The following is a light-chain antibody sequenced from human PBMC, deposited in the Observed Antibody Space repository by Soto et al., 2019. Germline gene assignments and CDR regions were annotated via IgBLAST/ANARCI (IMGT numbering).Light chain of an antibody. V-gene: IGLV2-18*02. CDR3: SSHAGTNMV. Sequence: QSALTQPPSVSGSPGQSVAISCTGTSSDVGSFNRVSWYQQPPGTAPKLLIYDVNKRPSGVPDRFSGSKSGNTASLTISGLQGEDEADYYCSSHAGTNMVFGGGTKLTVL. CDR2: DVN. J-gene: IGLJ2*01. CDR1: SSDVGSFNR.